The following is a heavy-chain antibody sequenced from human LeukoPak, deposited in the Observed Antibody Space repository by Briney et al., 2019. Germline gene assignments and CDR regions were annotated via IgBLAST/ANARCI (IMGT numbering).Heavy chain of an antibody. Sequence: SETLSLTCTVSGYSISSGYYWGWIRQPPGKGLEWIGSIYHSGRTFYNPSLKSRVTISVDTSENQFSLKLTSVTAADTAVYYCARHGIKRGYCSGGSCSSSGFDYWGQGTLVTVSS. D-gene: IGHD2-15*01. J-gene: IGHJ4*02. CDR1: GYSISSGYY. CDR2: IYHSGRT. CDR3: ARHGIKRGYCSGGSCSSSGFDY. V-gene: IGHV4-38-2*02.